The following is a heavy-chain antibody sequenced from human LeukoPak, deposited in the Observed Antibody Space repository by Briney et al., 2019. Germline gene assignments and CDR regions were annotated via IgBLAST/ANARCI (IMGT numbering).Heavy chain of an antibody. CDR1: GFTFDDYA. D-gene: IGHD3-10*01. J-gene: IGHJ5*02. V-gene: IGHV3-9*01. Sequence: GRSLRLSCAASGFTFDDYAMHWVRQAPGKGVDGVSGISWHCGSIGYADSVKGRFTISRDNAKNSLYLQMNSLRAEDTALYYCAKTGRFDNWFDPWGQGTLVTVSS. CDR2: ISWHCGSI. CDR3: AKTGRFDNWFDP.